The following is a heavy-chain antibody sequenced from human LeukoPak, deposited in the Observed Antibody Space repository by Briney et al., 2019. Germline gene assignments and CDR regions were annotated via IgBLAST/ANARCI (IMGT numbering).Heavy chain of an antibody. D-gene: IGHD3/OR15-3a*01. Sequence: GWSLRLSCAATGFTFNYAWMSWVRQVPGKGLEWVAQTASEIDGGTTDYAAPVKARFTLSRDASKSRLYLQMNSLKIEDTAVYYCTTDEDWNYAGKDVWGQGDTVIVSS. CDR3: TTDEDWNYAGKDV. V-gene: IGHV3-15*04. J-gene: IGHJ6*02. CDR2: TASEIDGGTT. CDR1: GFTFNYAW.